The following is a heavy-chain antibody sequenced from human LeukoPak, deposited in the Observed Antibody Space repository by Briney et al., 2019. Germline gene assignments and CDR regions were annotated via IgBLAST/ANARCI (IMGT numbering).Heavy chain of an antibody. CDR3: ARTLSASWYDRPNDAFDI. CDR1: GFTFSSYA. Sequence: PGRSLRLSCAASGFTFSSYAMHWVLQAPGKGLEWVAVISYDGSNKYYADSVKGRFTISRDNSKNTLYLQMNSLRAEDTAVYYCARTLSASWYDRPNDAFDIWGQGTMVTVSS. D-gene: IGHD3-22*01. CDR2: ISYDGSNK. V-gene: IGHV3-30-3*01. J-gene: IGHJ3*02.